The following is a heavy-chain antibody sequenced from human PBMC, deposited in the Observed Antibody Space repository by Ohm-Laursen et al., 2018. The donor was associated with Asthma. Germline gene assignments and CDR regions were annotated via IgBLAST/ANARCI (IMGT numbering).Heavy chain of an antibody. CDR1: GFTFDDYA. Sequence: SLRLSCTASGFTFDDYAMHWVRQAPGKGLEWVSGISWNSGSIGYADSVKGRFTISRDNAKNSLYLQMNSLRAEDTALYYCAKDMGDYGEYFDYWGQGTLVTVSS. CDR3: AKDMGDYGEYFDY. CDR2: ISWNSGSI. J-gene: IGHJ4*02. D-gene: IGHD4-17*01. V-gene: IGHV3-9*01.